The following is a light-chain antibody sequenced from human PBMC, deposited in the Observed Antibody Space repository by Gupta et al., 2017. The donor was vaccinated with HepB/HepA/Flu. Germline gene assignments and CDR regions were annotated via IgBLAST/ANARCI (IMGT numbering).Light chain of an antibody. CDR2: KAS. V-gene: IGKV1-5*03. CDR3: QQEDRSPGT. J-gene: IGKJ1*01. Sequence: DIQMTQSPSTLSASVGDRVTITCRASQNILTWLAWYQQKPGRAPRLLIYKASNLESGVPSRFSGSGSGTEFTLTISSLQPDDFAIYFCQQEDRSPGTFGRGTKVEIK. CDR1: QNILTW.